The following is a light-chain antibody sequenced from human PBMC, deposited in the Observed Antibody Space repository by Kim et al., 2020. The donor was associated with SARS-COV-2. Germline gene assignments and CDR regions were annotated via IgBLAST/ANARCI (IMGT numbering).Light chain of an antibody. CDR2: KDS. CDR3: QAWDSSTYV. CDR1: KLVDKY. Sequence: GPPGQTAGSPCPGEKLVDKYACWYQQKPGKSPVLVIYKDSKRPSGIPERFSGSNSGNTATLTISGTQAMDEADYYCQAWDSSTYVFGTGTKVTVL. J-gene: IGLJ1*01. V-gene: IGLV3-1*01.